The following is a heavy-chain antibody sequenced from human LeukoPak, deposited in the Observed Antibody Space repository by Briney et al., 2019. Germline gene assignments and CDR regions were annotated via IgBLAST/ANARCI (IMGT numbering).Heavy chain of an antibody. CDR1: GXAFSDYE. D-gene: IGHD7-27*01. Sequence: GGSLRLSWASSGXAFSDYEMNWVRQAPGKGLEWVSYISSSGSIIYYADSVKGRFTISRDNAKRSLFLQMNSLRVEDTAVYYCARTMWGFDYWGQGTLVTVSS. J-gene: IGHJ4*02. CDR2: ISSSGSII. V-gene: IGHV3-48*03. CDR3: ARTMWGFDY.